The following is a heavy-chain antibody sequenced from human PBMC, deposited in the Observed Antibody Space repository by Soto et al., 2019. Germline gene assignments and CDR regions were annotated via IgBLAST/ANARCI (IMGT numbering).Heavy chain of an antibody. CDR2: IYYSGST. J-gene: IGHJ4*02. Sequence: SETLSLTCTVSGGSISSSSYYWGWIRQPPGKGLEWIGSIYYSGSTYYNPSLKSQVTISVDTSKNQFSLKLSSVTAADTAVYYCATFLPGLYSSSWSRPDWGQGTLVTVSS. CDR3: ATFLPGLYSSSWSRPD. CDR1: GGSISSSSYY. D-gene: IGHD6-13*01. V-gene: IGHV4-39*01.